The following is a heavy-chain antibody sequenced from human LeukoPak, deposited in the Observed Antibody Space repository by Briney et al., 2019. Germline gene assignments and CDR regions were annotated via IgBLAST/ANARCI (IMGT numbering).Heavy chain of an antibody. CDR1: GFTFSSYG. V-gene: IGHV3-33*06. J-gene: IGHJ4*02. D-gene: IGHD3-22*01. CDR2: IWYDGSNK. Sequence: GRSLRLSCAASGFTFSSYGMHWVRQAPGKGLEWVAVIWYDGSNKYYADSVKGRFTISRDNSKNTLYLQMNSLRAEDTAVYYCAKDLYYYDSSGCFDYWGQGTLVTVSS. CDR3: AKDLYYYDSSGCFDY.